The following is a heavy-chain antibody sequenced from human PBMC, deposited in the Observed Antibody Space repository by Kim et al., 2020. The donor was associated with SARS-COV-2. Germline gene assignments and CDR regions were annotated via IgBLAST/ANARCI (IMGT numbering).Heavy chain of an antibody. J-gene: IGHJ6*02. CDR1: GFTFSSYA. CDR3: ARCGYSSGYYGMDV. CDR2: ISYDGSNK. V-gene: IGHV3-30-3*01. Sequence: GWSLRLSCAASGFTFSSYAMHWVRQAPGKGLEWVAVISYDGSNKYYADSVKGRFTISRDNSKNTLYLQMNSLRAEDTAVYYCARCGYSSGYYGMDVWGQGTTVTVSS. D-gene: IGHD5-18*01.